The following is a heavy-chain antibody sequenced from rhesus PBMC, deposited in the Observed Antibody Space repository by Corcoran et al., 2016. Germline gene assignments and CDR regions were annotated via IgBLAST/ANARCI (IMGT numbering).Heavy chain of an antibody. CDR2: ISVSSGST. CDR3: ARLLGTTNVDY. Sequence: QVQLQESGPGLVQPSETLSLTCAVSVYSLSSGYYWGWICQPPGKGLEYIGYISVSSGSTHYNPSLKSRVTISKDTSKNQFSLKLSSVTAADTAMYYCARLLGTTNVDYWGQGVLVTVSS. V-gene: IGHV4-99*01. D-gene: IGHD1-44*01. J-gene: IGHJ4*01. CDR1: VYSLSSGYY.